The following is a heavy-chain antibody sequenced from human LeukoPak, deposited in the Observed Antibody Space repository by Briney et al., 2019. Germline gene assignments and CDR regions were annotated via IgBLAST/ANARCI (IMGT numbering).Heavy chain of an antibody. CDR2: IYYSGST. V-gene: IGHV4-39*01. Sequence: PSETLSLTCTVSGGSISSSSYYWGWIRQPPGKGLKWIGSIYYSGSTHYNPSLKSRVTISVDTSKNQFSLKLSSVTAADTAVYYCARLPPRIFHGWFDPWGQGTLVTVSS. D-gene: IGHD2-15*01. J-gene: IGHJ5*02. CDR1: GGSISSSSYY. CDR3: ARLPPRIFHGWFDP.